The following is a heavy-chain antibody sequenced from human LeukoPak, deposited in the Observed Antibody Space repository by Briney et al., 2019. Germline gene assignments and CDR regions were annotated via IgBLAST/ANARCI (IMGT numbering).Heavy chain of an antibody. CDR3: AKTGYNWKTDDYLDP. D-gene: IGHD1-20*01. V-gene: IGHV3-23*01. CDR1: GFTFSSFA. CDR2: ISGSGVNT. Sequence: GGSLRLSCAASGFTFSSFALNWVRLAPGKGLEWVSAISGSGVNTYYADSVKGRFTISRDKSNTTMFLQMNNLRAEDTAVYYCAKTGYNWKTDDYLDPGDQGTLVTVSS. J-gene: IGHJ5*02.